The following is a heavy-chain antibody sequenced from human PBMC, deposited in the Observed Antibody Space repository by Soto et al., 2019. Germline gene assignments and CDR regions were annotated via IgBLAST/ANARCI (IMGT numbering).Heavy chain of an antibody. Sequence: QVQLVESGGGVVQPGRSLKLSCAASGFTFRSHAMHWVRQAPGKGLEWVAVIWYDGSRKYYADSVKGRFTISRDNSKNTPFLQINSLRAEDTAVFYCARDETYVDFVGTFDSWGQGTLVTVSS. D-gene: IGHD3-16*01. CDR3: ARDETYVDFVGTFDS. CDR1: GFTFRSHA. V-gene: IGHV3-33*01. CDR2: IWYDGSRK. J-gene: IGHJ4*02.